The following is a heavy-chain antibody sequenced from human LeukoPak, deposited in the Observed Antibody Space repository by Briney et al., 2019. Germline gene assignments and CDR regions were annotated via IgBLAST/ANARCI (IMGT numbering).Heavy chain of an antibody. V-gene: IGHV4-4*07. Sequence: PSETLSLTCSVSGASITGYYWSWIRHPAGKGLEWIARIYDSGSTNYNPFFNSRVTMSVDTSKNQFSLNLSSVTAADTAVYYCARDMSYYDSRDAFDIWGQGTMVTVFS. CDR2: IYDSGST. CDR3: ARDMSYYDSRDAFDI. CDR1: GASITGYY. J-gene: IGHJ3*02. D-gene: IGHD3-22*01.